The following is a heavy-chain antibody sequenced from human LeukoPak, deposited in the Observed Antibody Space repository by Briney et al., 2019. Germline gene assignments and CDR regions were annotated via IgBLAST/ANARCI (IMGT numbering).Heavy chain of an antibody. V-gene: IGHV3-30*03. J-gene: IGHJ3*02. CDR2: ISYDGSNK. Sequence: GGSLRLSCAASGFTFSSYGMHWVRQAPGKGLEWVAVISYDGSNKYYADSVKGRFTISRDNSKNTLYLQMNSLRAEDTAVYYCARSAYSSSFRDAFDIWGQGTMVTVSS. CDR1: GFTFSSYG. D-gene: IGHD6-6*01. CDR3: ARSAYSSSFRDAFDI.